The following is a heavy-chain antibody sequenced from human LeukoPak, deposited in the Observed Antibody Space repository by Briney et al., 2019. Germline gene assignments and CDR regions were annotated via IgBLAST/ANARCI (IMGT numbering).Heavy chain of an antibody. CDR2: INPNSGGT. CDR1: GYTFTSYY. Sequence: ASVKVSCKASGYTFTSYYMHWVRQAPGQGLEWMGRINPNSGGTNYAQKFQGRVTMTRDTSISTAYMELSRLRSDDTAAYYCARGFLVRDTAMVIGYWGQGTLVTVSS. J-gene: IGHJ4*02. V-gene: IGHV1-2*06. CDR3: ARGFLVRDTAMVIGY. D-gene: IGHD5-18*01.